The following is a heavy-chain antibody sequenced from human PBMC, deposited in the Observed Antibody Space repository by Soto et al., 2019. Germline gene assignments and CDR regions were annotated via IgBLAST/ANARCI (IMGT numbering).Heavy chain of an antibody. D-gene: IGHD3-10*01. V-gene: IGHV4-39*07. CDR3: ARVPRITMVRGVSFLPLYYYGMDV. J-gene: IGHJ6*02. CDR1: GGSISSGDYY. CDR2: IYYSGST. Sequence: PSETLSLTCTVSGGSISSGDYYWSWIRQPPGKGLEWIGSIYYSGSTFYSPSLKSRVTISVDTSKNQISMKLSSVTAADTAVYYCARVPRITMVRGVSFLPLYYYGMDVWGQGTTVTVSS.